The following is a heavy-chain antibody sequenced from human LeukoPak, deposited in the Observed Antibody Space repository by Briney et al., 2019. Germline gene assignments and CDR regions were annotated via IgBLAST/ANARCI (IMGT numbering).Heavy chain of an antibody. CDR2: IYHSGST. V-gene: IGHV4-38-2*01. D-gene: IGHD3-9*01. CDR1: GYSISSGYY. Sequence: SETLSLTCAVSGYSISSGYYWGWIRQPPGKGLEWIGSIYHSGSTYYNPSLKSRVTISVDTSKNQFSPTLSSVTAAATAVYYCARLVQDDILTGYSTYYFDYWGQGTLVTVSS. CDR3: ARLVQDDILTGYSTYYFDY. J-gene: IGHJ4*02.